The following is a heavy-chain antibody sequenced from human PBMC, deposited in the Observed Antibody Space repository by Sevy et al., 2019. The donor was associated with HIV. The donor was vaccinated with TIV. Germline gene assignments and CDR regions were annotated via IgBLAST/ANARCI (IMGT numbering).Heavy chain of an antibody. J-gene: IGHJ4*02. CDR1: GYTFTNYD. Sequence: ASVKVSCKASGYTFTNYDIAWVRQDTGQGLEWMGWINPNSGYTGYAQKFQGRLTMTRNTSINTAYMDLSSLRSEDTAVYYCARRRPFLYSGSSRPFDYWGQGALVTVSS. D-gene: IGHD6-6*01. CDR2: INPNSGYT. V-gene: IGHV1-8*01. CDR3: ARRRPFLYSGSSRPFDY.